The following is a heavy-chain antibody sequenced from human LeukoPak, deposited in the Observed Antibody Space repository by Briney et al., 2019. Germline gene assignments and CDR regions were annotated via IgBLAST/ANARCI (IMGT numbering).Heavy chain of an antibody. J-gene: IGHJ1*01. CDR2: ISTSSSYI. D-gene: IGHD2-15*01. Sequence: GGSLRLSCAASGFTFSSYNMNWVRQAPGKGLEWVSSISTSSSYIYYADSVRGRFTISRDNAKNSLYLQMNSMRADDTAVYYCARDDNAYCSGGSCSYFQHWGQGTLVTVSS. CDR1: GFTFSSYN. CDR3: ARDDNAYCSGGSCSYFQH. V-gene: IGHV3-21*01.